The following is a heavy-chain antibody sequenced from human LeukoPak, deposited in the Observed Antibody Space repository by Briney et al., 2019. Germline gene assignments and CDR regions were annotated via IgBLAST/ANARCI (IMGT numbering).Heavy chain of an antibody. V-gene: IGHV3-30*18. D-gene: IGHD3-22*01. CDR2: ISFDGGTK. CDR3: AKVSSEDSSGSTRHFDY. J-gene: IGHJ4*02. Sequence: GGSLRLSCAASGFTFSSYGMHWVCEAPGKGLEWVSVISFDGGTKYYADSVKGRFTISRDNSKNTLYLQMNSLRAEDTAVYYCAKVSSEDSSGSTRHFDYWGQGTLVTVSS. CDR1: GFTFSSYG.